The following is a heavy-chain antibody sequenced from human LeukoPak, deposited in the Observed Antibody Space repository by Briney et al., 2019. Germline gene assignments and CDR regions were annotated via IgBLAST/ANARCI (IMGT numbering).Heavy chain of an antibody. Sequence: SVKVSCKASGGTFSSYAISWVRQAPGQGLEWMGGIIPIFGTANYAQKFQGRVTITADESTSTAYMELSSLRSEDTAVYYCARIIMVRGPRGDYYYYGMDVWGQGTTVTVSS. CDR2: IIPIFGTA. D-gene: IGHD3-10*01. J-gene: IGHJ6*02. CDR3: ARIIMVRGPRGDYYYYGMDV. CDR1: GGTFSSYA. V-gene: IGHV1-69*13.